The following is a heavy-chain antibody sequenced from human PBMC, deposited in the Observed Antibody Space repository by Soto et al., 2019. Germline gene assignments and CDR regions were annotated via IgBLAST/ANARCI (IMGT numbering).Heavy chain of an antibody. J-gene: IGHJ6*02. CDR3: ARAIYGRATYGMDV. CDR2: ISGSGGST. CDR1: GFTFSSYA. V-gene: IGHV3-23*01. Sequence: GGSLRLSCAASGFTFSSYAMSWVRQAPGKGLEWVSAISGSGGSTYYADSVKGRFTISRDNAKNSLYLQMNSLRAEDTAVYYCARAIYGRATYGMDVWGQGTTVTVSS. D-gene: IGHD3-10*01.